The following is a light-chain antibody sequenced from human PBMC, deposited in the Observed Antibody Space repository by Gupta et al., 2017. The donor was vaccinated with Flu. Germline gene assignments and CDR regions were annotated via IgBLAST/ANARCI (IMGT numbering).Light chain of an antibody. CDR2: SAL. V-gene: IGKV3-15*01. CDR3: QQYKEWPLT. Sequence: DIAVTQSPATLSVSPGDRATLSCRASQSVDAKLAWYQQKPGQAPRLLIFSALIRATGVPARFGGSGSGTHFTLTISSLQSEDFAIYYCQQYKEWPLTFGGGTKVEIK. J-gene: IGKJ4*01. CDR1: QSVDAK.